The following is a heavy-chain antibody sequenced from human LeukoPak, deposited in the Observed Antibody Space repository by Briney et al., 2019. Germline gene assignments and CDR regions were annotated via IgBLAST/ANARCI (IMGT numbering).Heavy chain of an antibody. CDR1: GFTFSCYA. CDR3: PRDRIVEAVTDD. D-gene: IGHD2-15*01. V-gene: IGHV3-30-3*01. CDR2: ISYDGSNK. J-gene: IGHJ4*02. Sequence: GGSLRLSCAASGFTFSCYAMHWVRQAPGKGLEWVAVISYDGSNKYYADSVKGRFTISRDNSKNTLYLQMNSLRAEDTAVYYCPRDRIVEAVTDDWGQGTLVTVSS.